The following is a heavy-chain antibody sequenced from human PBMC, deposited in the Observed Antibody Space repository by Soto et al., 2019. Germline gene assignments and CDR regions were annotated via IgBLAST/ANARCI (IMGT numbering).Heavy chain of an antibody. CDR1: GFTISTHG. V-gene: IGHV3-33*01. CDR2: IWYDGSNR. J-gene: IGHJ4*02. CDR3: AAATTWNFHFHY. Sequence: QVQLVESGGGVVQPGTSLRLSCAASGFTISTHGMHWVRQAPGKGLEWEANIWYDGSNRFYADSVKGRFTISKDNSKNTLYLKMGSLRAEDTAVDYCAAATTWNFHFHYWGQGTQVTVSS. D-gene: IGHD1-7*01.